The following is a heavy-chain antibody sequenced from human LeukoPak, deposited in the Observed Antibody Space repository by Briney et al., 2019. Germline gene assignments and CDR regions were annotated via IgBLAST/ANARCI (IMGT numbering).Heavy chain of an antibody. CDR3: ARAYSSSWYFNWFDP. CDR1: GYSISSGYY. D-gene: IGHD6-13*01. V-gene: IGHV4-38-2*02. CDR2: IYHSGST. J-gene: IGHJ5*02. Sequence: SETLSLTCTVSGYSISSGYYWGWLRQPPGRGLQWIGTIYHSGSTYYNPSLKSRGTISVDTSKNQFSLMLSSVTAADTAVYFCARAYSSSWYFNWFDPWGQGTQVTVST.